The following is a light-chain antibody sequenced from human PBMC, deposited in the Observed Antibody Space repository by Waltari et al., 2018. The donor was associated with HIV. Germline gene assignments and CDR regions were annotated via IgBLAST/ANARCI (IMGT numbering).Light chain of an antibody. CDR3: QQYNNWPPGYT. CDR1: QSVSSN. V-gene: IGKV3-15*01. Sequence: EIVMMQSPATLFMSPGERATFFCRASQSVSSNLARYQQKFGQAPRLLIDNAPTRATGIPARFSGSGSGTVITLTISSLQSEDFAVYYCQQYNNWPPGYTFGQGTKLENK. J-gene: IGKJ2*01. CDR2: NAP.